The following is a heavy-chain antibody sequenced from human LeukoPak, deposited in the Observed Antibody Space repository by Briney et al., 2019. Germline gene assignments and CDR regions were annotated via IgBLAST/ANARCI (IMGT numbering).Heavy chain of an antibody. CDR3: ARHSGDSGFDY. Sequence: SETLSLTCAVYGGSFSGYYWSWIRQPPGKGLEWIGEINHSGSTYYNPSLKSRLTTSVDTSKNQFSLKLSSVTAADTAVYYCARHSGDSGFDYWGQGTLVTVSS. CDR2: INHSGST. J-gene: IGHJ4*02. V-gene: IGHV4-34*01. CDR1: GGSFSGYY. D-gene: IGHD4-17*01.